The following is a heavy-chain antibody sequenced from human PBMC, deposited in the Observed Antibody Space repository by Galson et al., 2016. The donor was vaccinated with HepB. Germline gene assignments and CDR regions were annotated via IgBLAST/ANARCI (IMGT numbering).Heavy chain of an antibody. Sequence: SLRLSCAASGFSFSDYTMNWFRQAPGKGLEWVSSIYTNTNYIYYADSVKGRFTISRDNAKNSLYLQMNSLRVDDTAIYYCARDIKWGLVAPSWFDPRRQGTLVTVSS. CDR3: ARDIKWGLVAPSWFDP. D-gene: IGHD5-12*01. V-gene: IGHV3-21*01. CDR1: GFSFSDYT. J-gene: IGHJ5*02. CDR2: IYTNTNYI.